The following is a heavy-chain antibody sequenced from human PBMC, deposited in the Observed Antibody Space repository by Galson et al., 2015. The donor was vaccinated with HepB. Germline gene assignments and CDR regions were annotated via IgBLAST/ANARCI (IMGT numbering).Heavy chain of an antibody. CDR3: AKGGADYYDSSGYARGFDY. CDR1: GFTFSSYG. D-gene: IGHD3-22*01. Sequence: SLRLSCAASGFTFSSYGMHWVRQAPGKGLEWVAVISYDGSNKYYADSVKGRFTISRDNSKNTLYLQMNSLRAEDTAVYYCAKGGADYYDSSGYARGFDYWGQGTLVTVSS. V-gene: IGHV3-30*18. J-gene: IGHJ4*02. CDR2: ISYDGSNK.